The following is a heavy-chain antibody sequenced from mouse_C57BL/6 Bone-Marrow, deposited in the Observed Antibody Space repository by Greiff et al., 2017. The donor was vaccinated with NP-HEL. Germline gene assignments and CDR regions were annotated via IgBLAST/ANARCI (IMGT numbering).Heavy chain of an antibody. J-gene: IGHJ3*01. Sequence: QVHVKQPGAELFKLGASVKLSCKASGETLTSYWMQWGKKRPGQGLEWIGEIAPLDSYTNYNQKFQGKATLTVDTSSSTAYMQLSSLTSEDSAVYYCAREGGYGNFPWFAYWGQGTLVTVSA. V-gene: IGHV1-50*01. CDR2: IAPLDSYT. D-gene: IGHD2-1*01. CDR1: GETLTSYW. CDR3: AREGGYGNFPWFAY.